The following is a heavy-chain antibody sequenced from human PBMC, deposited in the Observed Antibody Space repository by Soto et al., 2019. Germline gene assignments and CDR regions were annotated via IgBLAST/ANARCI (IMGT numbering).Heavy chain of an antibody. J-gene: IGHJ4*02. Sequence: EVQLVESGGGLVQPGRSLRLSCEASGFMFDDYAMYWVRQAPGKGLEWVSGISWNSNSIVYADSVKGRFTISRDNAKNSLYLQMNSLKPEDTALYDCAKSQSIASRPFDYWGQGTLVTVSS. CDR2: ISWNSNSI. CDR1: GFMFDDYA. D-gene: IGHD6-6*01. V-gene: IGHV3-9*01. CDR3: AKSQSIASRPFDY.